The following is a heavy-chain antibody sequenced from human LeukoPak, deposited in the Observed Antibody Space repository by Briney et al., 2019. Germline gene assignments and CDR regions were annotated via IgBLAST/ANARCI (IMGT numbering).Heavy chain of an antibody. V-gene: IGHV4-38-2*02. J-gene: IGHJ5*02. D-gene: IGHD1-14*01. CDR1: GYSITSGYY. CDR2: FYRSGDT. Sequence: SETLSLTCSVSGYSITSGYYWGWIRQPPGKGLEWIGSFYRSGDTYYSPSLKSRVTISVDTSKNQFSLELRSVTAADTAVYYCARGISSKCPGASWGQGILVTVSS. CDR3: ARGISSKCPGAS.